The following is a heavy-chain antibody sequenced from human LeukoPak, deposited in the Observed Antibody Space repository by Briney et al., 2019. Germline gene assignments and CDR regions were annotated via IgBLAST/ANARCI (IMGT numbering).Heavy chain of an antibody. J-gene: IGHJ5*02. D-gene: IGHD4-17*01. CDR2: INPNSGDT. CDR1: GYTFTGYY. V-gene: IGHV1-2*02. Sequence: ASVKVSCKASGYTFTGYYMHWVPQAPGQGVGWMGWINPNSGDTNYAQKFQGRVTMTRDTSISTGYMELSRLRSDDTAVYYCVRSYGVLNWFDPWGQGTLVTVSS. CDR3: VRSYGVLNWFDP.